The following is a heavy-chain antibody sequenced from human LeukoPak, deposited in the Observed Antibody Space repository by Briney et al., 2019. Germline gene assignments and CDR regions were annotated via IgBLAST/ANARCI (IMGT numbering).Heavy chain of an antibody. CDR2: ISYDGSNK. CDR3: ARAYGDYVPEY. D-gene: IGHD4-17*01. Sequence: PGGSLRLSCAASGFTFSSYAMHWVRQAPGKGLEWVAVISYDGSNKYYADSVKGRFTISRDNSKNTLYLQMNSLRAEDTAVYYCARAYGDYVPEYWGQGTLVTVSS. CDR1: GFTFSSYA. J-gene: IGHJ4*02. V-gene: IGHV3-30-3*01.